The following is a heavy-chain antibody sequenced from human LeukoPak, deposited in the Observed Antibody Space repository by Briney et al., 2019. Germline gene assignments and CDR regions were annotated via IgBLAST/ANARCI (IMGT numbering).Heavy chain of an antibody. CDR2: VSESGGST. CDR1: GFTFSTYA. D-gene: IGHD1-26*01. Sequence: GGSLRLSCVASGFTFSTYAMGWVRQVPGKGLEWVSSVSESGGSTYYADSVKGRFTISRDNSKDTLSLQMNSLRVEDTAVYYCARTIVGTTYDAFDIWGQGTMVTVSS. J-gene: IGHJ3*02. CDR3: ARTIVGTTYDAFDI. V-gene: IGHV3-23*01.